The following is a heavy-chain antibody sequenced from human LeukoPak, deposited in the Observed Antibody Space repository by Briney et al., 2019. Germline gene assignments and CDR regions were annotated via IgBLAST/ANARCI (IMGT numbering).Heavy chain of an antibody. J-gene: IGHJ4*02. CDR2: ISYSGST. CDR1: GGSISSYY. Sequence: SETLSLTCTVSGGSISSYYWSWIRQPPGKGLEWIGHISYSGSTNYNPSLKSRVTISVDTSKNQFSLKLSSVTAADTAVYYCARRTRGSYQDYWDRGTLVTVSS. CDR3: ARRTRGSYQDY. D-gene: IGHD1-26*01. V-gene: IGHV4-59*08.